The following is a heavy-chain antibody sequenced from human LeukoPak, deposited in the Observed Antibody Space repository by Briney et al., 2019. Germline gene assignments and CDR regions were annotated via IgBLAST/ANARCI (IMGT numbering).Heavy chain of an antibody. CDR2: INIISGGA. Sequence: ASVKVSCKASGYTFTDYFIHWVRQAPGQGLEWMGWINIISGGANYAQKFQGRVTMTRDTSISTAYMEMSRLRSDDTAVYYCVKDQDYGGIDGNAFDIWGQGTMVTVSS. CDR1: GYTFTDYF. V-gene: IGHV1-2*02. J-gene: IGHJ3*02. CDR3: VKDQDYGGIDGNAFDI. D-gene: IGHD4-23*01.